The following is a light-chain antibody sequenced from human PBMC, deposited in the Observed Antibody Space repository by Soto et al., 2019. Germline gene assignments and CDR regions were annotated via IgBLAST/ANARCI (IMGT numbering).Light chain of an antibody. V-gene: IGLV2-14*01. CDR3: SSYTGSLTYV. CDR2: DVN. J-gene: IGLJ1*01. Sequence: QAASVSGSPGQSIAISCTGTSSDVGGYNYVTWHQQHPGKAPKVVIYDVNRRPSGVSDRFSGSKSGNTASLTISGLQAEDEADYYCSSYTGSLTYVFGTGTKVTVL. CDR1: SSDVGGYNY.